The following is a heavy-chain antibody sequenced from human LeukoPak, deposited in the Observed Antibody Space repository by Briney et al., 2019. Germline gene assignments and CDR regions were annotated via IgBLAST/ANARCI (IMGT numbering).Heavy chain of an antibody. CDR3: AKRMGPSIAAADLDY. Sequence: GGSLRLSCAASGSTFSSYGMSWVRQAPGKGLEWVAVISYDGSNKYYADSVKGRFTISRDNSKNTLYLQMNSLRAEDTAVYYCAKRMGPSIAAADLDYWGQGTLVTVSS. V-gene: IGHV3-30*18. CDR2: ISYDGSNK. J-gene: IGHJ4*02. D-gene: IGHD6-13*01. CDR1: GSTFSSYG.